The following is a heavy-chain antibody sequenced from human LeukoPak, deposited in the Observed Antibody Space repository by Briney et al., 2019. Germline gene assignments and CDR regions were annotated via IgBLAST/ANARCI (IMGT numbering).Heavy chain of an antibody. CDR1: GGSISSSSYY. CDR2: IYYSGST. D-gene: IGHD2-2*01. J-gene: IGHJ6*03. V-gene: IGHV4-39*01. Sequence: SEALSLTCTVSGGSISSSSYYWGWIRQPPGKGLEWIGSIYYSGSTYYNPSLKSRVTISVDTSKNQFSLKLSSVTAADTAVCYCARHGGTKNYYYYYMDVWGKGTTVTISS. CDR3: ARHGGTKNYYYYYMDV.